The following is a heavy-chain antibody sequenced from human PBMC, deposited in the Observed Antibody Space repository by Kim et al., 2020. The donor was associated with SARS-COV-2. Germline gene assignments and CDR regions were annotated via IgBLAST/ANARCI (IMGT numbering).Heavy chain of an antibody. Sequence: GGSLRLSCAASGFTFSSYWMSWVRQAPGKGLEWVANIKQDGSEKYYVDSVKGRFTISRDNAKNSLYLQMNSLRAEDTAVYYCARAAVVLTGYNTGPDAFDIWGQGTMVTVSS. D-gene: IGHD3-9*01. CDR2: IKQDGSEK. J-gene: IGHJ3*02. V-gene: IGHV3-7*01. CDR3: ARAAVVLTGYNTGPDAFDI. CDR1: GFTFSSYW.